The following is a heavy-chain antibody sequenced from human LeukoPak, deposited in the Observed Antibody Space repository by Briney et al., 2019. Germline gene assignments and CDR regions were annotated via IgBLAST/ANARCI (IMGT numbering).Heavy chain of an antibody. CDR2: ISGGGGST. CDR1: GFTFSSYA. V-gene: IGHV3-23*01. Sequence: HPGGSLRLSCAASGFTFSSYAMNWVRQAPGKGLEWVSAISGGGGSTYYADSVKGRFTISRDNSKNTLYLQMNSLRVEDTAVYYCTTDIPPDWGQGTLVTVSS. CDR3: TTDIPPD. J-gene: IGHJ4*02.